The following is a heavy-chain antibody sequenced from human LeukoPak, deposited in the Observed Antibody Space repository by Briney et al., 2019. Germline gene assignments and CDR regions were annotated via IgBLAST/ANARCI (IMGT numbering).Heavy chain of an antibody. CDR3: ARVKAGPDAFDI. CDR1: GYTFTSYD. CDR2: MNPNSGNT. V-gene: IGHV1-8*01. D-gene: IGHD1-14*01. J-gene: IGHJ3*02. Sequence: GASVKVSCKASGYTFTSYDINWVRQATGQGLEWMGWMNPNSGNTGYAQKFQGRVTITRNTSISTAYMELSSLRSEDTAVYYCARVKAGPDAFDIWGQGTMVTVSS.